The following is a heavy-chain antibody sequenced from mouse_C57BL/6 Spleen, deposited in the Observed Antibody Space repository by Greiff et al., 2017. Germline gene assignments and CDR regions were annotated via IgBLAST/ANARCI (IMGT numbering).Heavy chain of an antibody. Sequence: EVMLVESEGGLVQPGSSMKLSCTASGFTFSDYYMAWVRQVPGKGLEWVANITYDGSSTYYLESLKSRFIISRDNAKNSLYLQMSSLKSEDTATYYCARVDDGSFDYWGQGTTLTVSS. CDR1: GFTFSDYY. D-gene: IGHD2-3*01. J-gene: IGHJ2*01. CDR3: ARVDDGSFDY. V-gene: IGHV5-16*01. CDR2: ITYDGSST.